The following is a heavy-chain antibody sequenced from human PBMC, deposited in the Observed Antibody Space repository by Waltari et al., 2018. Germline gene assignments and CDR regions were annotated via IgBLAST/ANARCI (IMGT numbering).Heavy chain of an antibody. D-gene: IGHD1-1*01. CDR3: ARGGSDRAPLDY. J-gene: IGHJ4*02. CDR1: GISLGTNA. CDR2: TSPDGFNK. V-gene: IGHV3-30*15. Sequence: QVQLVESGGRVVQSGRSLRLSCPASGISLGTNAVHWVRQAPGKGVELVGVTSPDGFNKYYADSVQGRFTISRDRSLQMSALRSEDTAVYYCARGGSDRAPLDYWGRGTLVTVSS.